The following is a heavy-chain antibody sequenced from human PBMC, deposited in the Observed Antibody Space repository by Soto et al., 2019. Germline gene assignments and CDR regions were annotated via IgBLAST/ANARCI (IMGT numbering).Heavy chain of an antibody. Sequence: ASVKVSCKASGYTFTSYAMHWVRQAPGQRLEWMGWINAGNGNTKYPQKFQGRVTITRDTSASTASMELSSLRSEDTAVYYCARVLGEIGVVRAAGAFDIWGQGTMVTVSS. CDR2: INAGNGNT. CDR1: GYTFTSYA. J-gene: IGHJ3*02. V-gene: IGHV1-3*01. CDR3: ARVLGEIGVVRAAGAFDI. D-gene: IGHD2-2*01.